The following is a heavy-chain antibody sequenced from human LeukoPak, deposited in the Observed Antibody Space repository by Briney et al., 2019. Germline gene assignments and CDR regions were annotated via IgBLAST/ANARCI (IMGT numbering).Heavy chain of an antibody. V-gene: IGHV3-53*01. J-gene: IGHJ4*02. Sequence: GGSLRLSCAASGFTVSSNYMSWVRQAPGKGLEWVSVIYSGGSTYYADSVKGRFTISRDNSKNTLYLQMNSLRAEDTAVYYCAKDLENDYSNLDYWGQGTLVTVSS. CDR1: GFTVSSNY. D-gene: IGHD4-11*01. CDR3: AKDLENDYSNLDY. CDR2: IYSGGST.